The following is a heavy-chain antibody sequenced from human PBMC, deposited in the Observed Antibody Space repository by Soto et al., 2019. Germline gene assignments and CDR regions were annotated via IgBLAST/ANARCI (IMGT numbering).Heavy chain of an antibody. D-gene: IGHD3-3*01. Sequence: QVQLVQSGAEVKKPGASVKVSCKASGYTFTSYGISWARQAPGQGLEWMGWISTYNGNTNYAQDLQCRTNMTAHTSTRTAYMELRSLTSDDTAVYYCARIFGAIYYFDSWGQGTLVTVSS. CDR3: ARIFGAIYYFDS. CDR2: ISTYNGNT. J-gene: IGHJ4*02. V-gene: IGHV1-18*01. CDR1: GYTFTSYG.